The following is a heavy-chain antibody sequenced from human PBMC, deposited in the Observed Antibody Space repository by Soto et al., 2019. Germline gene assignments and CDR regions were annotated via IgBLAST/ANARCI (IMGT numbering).Heavy chain of an antibody. CDR3: ARVARAAGTSDAFDI. CDR1: GFTFSSYA. J-gene: IGHJ3*02. V-gene: IGHV3-30-3*01. CDR2: ISYDGSNK. D-gene: IGHD6-13*01. Sequence: QVQLVESGGGVVQPGRSLRLSCAASGFTFSSYAMHWVRQAPGKGLEWVAVISYDGSNKYYADSVKGRFTISRDNSKNTLYLQMTSLRAEDTAVYYCARVARAAGTSDAFDIWGQGKMVTVSS.